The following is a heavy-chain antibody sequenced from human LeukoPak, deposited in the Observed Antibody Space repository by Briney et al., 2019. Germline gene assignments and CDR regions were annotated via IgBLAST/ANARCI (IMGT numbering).Heavy chain of an antibody. D-gene: IGHD4-23*01. Sequence: GGSLRLSCAASGFTFSRYSMHWVRQTPSKGLEWVAIILYGGSHAYYPDSVKGRFTISRDNSKNTVSLQMNSLRADDTAVYYCARDNYVGNLDFWGQGTLVTVSS. CDR2: ILYGGSHA. V-gene: IGHV3-30*04. CDR3: ARDNYVGNLDF. CDR1: GFTFSRYS. J-gene: IGHJ4*02.